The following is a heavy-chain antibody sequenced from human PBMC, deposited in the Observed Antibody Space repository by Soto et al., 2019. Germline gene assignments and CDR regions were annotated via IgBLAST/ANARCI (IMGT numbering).Heavy chain of an antibody. CDR2: IYRSGVT. V-gene: IGHV4-30-2*01. CDR3: AGMPYTSGLRFDP. D-gene: IGHD6-19*01. J-gene: IGHJ5*02. Sequence: HLQLQESGSGLVKPSETLSLTCTVSGDSLSSATYSWSWIRQPPGKGLEWVGFIYRSGVTSYNPSLDSGVTISLDRSTNQCSLKLTSVTAADTAVYFCAGMPYTSGLRFDPWGPGTLVTVSS. CDR1: GDSLSSATYS.